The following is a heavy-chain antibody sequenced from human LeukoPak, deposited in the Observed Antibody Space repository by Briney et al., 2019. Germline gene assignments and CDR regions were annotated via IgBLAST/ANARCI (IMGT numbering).Heavy chain of an antibody. CDR1: GYTLTELS. Sequence: ASVKVSCKVSGYTLTELSMHWVRQAPGKGLEWMGGFDPEDGETIYAQKFQGRVTMTEDTSTDTAYMELSSLRSEDTAVYYCATVDSGYDFNYYYGMDVWDQGTTVTVSS. D-gene: IGHD5-12*01. V-gene: IGHV1-24*01. CDR2: FDPEDGET. CDR3: ATVDSGYDFNYYYGMDV. J-gene: IGHJ6*02.